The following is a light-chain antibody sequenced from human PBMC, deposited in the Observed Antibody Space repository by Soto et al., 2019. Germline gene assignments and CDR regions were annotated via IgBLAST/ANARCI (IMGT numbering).Light chain of an antibody. V-gene: IGKV3-20*01. CDR2: GAS. Sequence: EIVLTESPATLSLSPGEGASLSCRASQSVSSYLAWYQQKPGQAPRLLIYGASSRATGIPDRFSGSGSGTDFTLTISRLEPEDFAVYYCQQYGSSPRTFGPGTKVDI. CDR1: QSVSSY. J-gene: IGKJ3*01. CDR3: QQYGSSPRT.